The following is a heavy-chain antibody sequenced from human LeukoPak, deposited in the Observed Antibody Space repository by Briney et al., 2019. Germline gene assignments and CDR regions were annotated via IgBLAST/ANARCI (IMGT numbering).Heavy chain of an antibody. Sequence: PSETLSLTCAVYGGSFSGYYWSWIRQPPGKGLEWIGEINHSGSTNYNPSLKSRVTISVDTSKNQFSLKLSSVTAADTAVYYRARGPDKDDYGDYGGDFDYWGQGTLVTVSS. D-gene: IGHD4-17*01. CDR1: GGSFSGYY. CDR3: ARGPDKDDYGDYGGDFDY. J-gene: IGHJ4*02. V-gene: IGHV4-34*01. CDR2: INHSGST.